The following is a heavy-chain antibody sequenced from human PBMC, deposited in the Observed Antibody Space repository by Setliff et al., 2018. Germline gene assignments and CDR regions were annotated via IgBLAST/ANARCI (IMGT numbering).Heavy chain of an antibody. Sequence: PSETLSLTCTVSGGSISTYYWSWIRQTPVKGLEWIGYVYYSGTTNYNPLFKSRVTISVGRPKNQFSLKLSSVTAADTGVYYCARDSALHSYHYDSSGYLDYWGQGALVTVSS. V-gene: IGHV4-59*01. CDR2: VYYSGTT. CDR1: GGSISTYY. CDR3: ARDSALHSYHYDSSGYLDY. J-gene: IGHJ4*02. D-gene: IGHD3-22*01.